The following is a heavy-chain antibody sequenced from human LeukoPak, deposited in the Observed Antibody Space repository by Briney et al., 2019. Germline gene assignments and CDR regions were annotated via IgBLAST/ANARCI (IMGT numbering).Heavy chain of an antibody. D-gene: IGHD3-10*01. CDR3: AREMTYYYGSGPGHDAFDI. CDR1: GFTFSSYS. Sequence: PGGSLRLSCAASGFTFSSYSMNWVRQAPGKGLEWVSSISSSSSYIYYADSVEGRFTISRDNAKNSLYLQMNSLRAEDTAVYYCAREMTYYYGSGPGHDAFDIWGQGTMVTVSS. CDR2: ISSSSSYI. J-gene: IGHJ3*02. V-gene: IGHV3-21*01.